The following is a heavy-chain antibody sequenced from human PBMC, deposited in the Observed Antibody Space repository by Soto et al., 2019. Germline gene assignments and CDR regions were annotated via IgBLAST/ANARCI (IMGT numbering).Heavy chain of an antibody. CDR3: ASELPAAGVLDY. CDR1: GLTFCTYS. Sequence: EVQLVESGGGLVKPGGSLRLSCAASGLTFCTYSMNWVRQAPGKGLEWVSSISSSSDYMYYGDSMKGRFTISRDNAKNSLYLQMDSLRAEDTAVYYCASELPAAGVLDYWGQGTLVIVSS. CDR2: ISSSSDYM. V-gene: IGHV3-21*01. D-gene: IGHD6-13*01. J-gene: IGHJ4*02.